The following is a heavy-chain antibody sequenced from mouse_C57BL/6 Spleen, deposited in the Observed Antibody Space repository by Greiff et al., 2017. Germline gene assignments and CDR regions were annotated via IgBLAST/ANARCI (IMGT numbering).Heavy chain of an antibody. J-gene: IGHJ2*01. CDR1: GYAFSSSW. Sequence: QVQLKESGPELVKPGASVKISCKASGYAFSSSWMNWVKQRPGKGLEWIGRIYPGDGDTNYNGTFKGKATLTADKSSSTAYMQLSSLTSEDSAVYFCARQGLGYYDYDEGDYWGQGTTLTVSS. CDR2: IYPGDGDT. D-gene: IGHD2-4*01. CDR3: ARQGLGYYDYDEGDY. V-gene: IGHV1-82*01.